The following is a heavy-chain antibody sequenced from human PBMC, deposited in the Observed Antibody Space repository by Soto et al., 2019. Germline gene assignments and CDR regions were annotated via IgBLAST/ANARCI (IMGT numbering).Heavy chain of an antibody. D-gene: IGHD1-26*01. V-gene: IGHV4-39*01. Sequence: QLQLQESGPGLVKPSETLSLTCAVSGGSISSTDHFWGWIRQPPGKGLEWIGSIYYTGTTYYNPSLTSRVTMSDDTPKNQCSLNLSSATAADAAVYYCARQVTYATLAPPCLVDNWGQGSLVIVSS. CDR1: GGSISSTDHF. CDR3: ARQVTYATLAPPCLVDN. J-gene: IGHJ4*02. CDR2: IYYTGTT.